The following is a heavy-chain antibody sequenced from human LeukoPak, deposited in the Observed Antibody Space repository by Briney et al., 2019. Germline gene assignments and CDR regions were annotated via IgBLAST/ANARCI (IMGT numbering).Heavy chain of an antibody. CDR2: IKQDGSEK. J-gene: IGHJ4*02. Sequence: GGSLRLSCAASGFTFSSYWMSWVRQAQGKGLEWVANIKQDGSEKYYVDSVKGRFTISRDNAKNSLYLQMNSLRAEDTAVYYCASDQFGEFLFDYWGQGTLVTVSS. V-gene: IGHV3-7*01. CDR1: GFTFSSYW. D-gene: IGHD3-10*01. CDR3: ASDQFGEFLFDY.